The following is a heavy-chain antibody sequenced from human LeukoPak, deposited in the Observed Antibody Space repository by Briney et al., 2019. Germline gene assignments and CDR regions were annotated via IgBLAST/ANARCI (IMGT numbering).Heavy chain of an antibody. V-gene: IGHV3-23*01. CDR3: AKASSPLGHFDY. D-gene: IGHD3-16*01. J-gene: IGHJ4*02. CDR2: INDGGSST. Sequence: TGGSLRLSCGASQFTFSTSALSWVPQAPGKGREWVSGINDGGSSTYYADSVKGRFTISRDNSRNTLLLQVNSLRAEDTAVYYCAKASSPLGHFDYWGRGTLVTVSS. CDR1: QFTFSTSA.